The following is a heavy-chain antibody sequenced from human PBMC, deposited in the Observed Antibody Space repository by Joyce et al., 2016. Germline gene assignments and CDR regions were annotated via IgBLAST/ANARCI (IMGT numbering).Heavy chain of an antibody. D-gene: IGHD4-11*01. CDR1: GYSVSSNYF. J-gene: IGHJ4*02. V-gene: IGHV4-38-2*01. CDR3: ARNREYSTLDY. CDR2: INHSGDT. Sequence: QVQLQESGPGLVKPSETLSLTCAVSGYSVSSNYFWGWIRQPPGKGLEWIGSINHSGDTYYNPSLTGRVTISVDTSKNQFSLELRSVTAADTAVYYCARNREYSTLDYWGQGTLVTVSS.